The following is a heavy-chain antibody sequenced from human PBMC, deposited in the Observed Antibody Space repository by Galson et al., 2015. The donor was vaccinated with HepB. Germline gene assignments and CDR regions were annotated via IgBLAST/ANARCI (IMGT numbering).Heavy chain of an antibody. Sequence: SLRLSCAASGFTFTNYAMNWVRQAPGKGLEWVSVTSASGGRTDFADSVKGRFTISRDNSKNTLYLQMNGLRAEDTAIYYCAKGGIVAPDTHVTNPYHFDCWGQGTLVTVSS. J-gene: IGHJ4*02. D-gene: IGHD6-13*01. CDR3: AKGGIVAPDTHVTNPYHFDC. CDR2: TSASGGRT. CDR1: GFTFTNYA. V-gene: IGHV3-23*01.